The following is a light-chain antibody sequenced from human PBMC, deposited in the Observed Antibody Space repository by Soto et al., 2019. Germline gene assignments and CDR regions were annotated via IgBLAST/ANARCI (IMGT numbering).Light chain of an antibody. V-gene: IGKV3-11*01. CDR2: DAS. J-gene: IGKJ5*01. CDR3: QQRGNSLPS. CDR1: ESVSSN. Sequence: EIVLTQSPATLSLSPGERAALSCRASESVSSNLAWYQQKPGQAPRLLIYDASSRATGIPARFSGSGSGTDFILTISSLEPEDFAVYHCQQRGNSLPSFGQGTRLKIK.